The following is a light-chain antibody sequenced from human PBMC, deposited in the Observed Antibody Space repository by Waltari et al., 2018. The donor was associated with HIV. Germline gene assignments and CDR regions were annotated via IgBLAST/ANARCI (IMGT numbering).Light chain of an antibody. Sequence: QSALTQPASVSGSPGQSITISCTGTTTDTGGYNYASWFQRHPAKAPKLIIFVFSNRPSGISSRFSGSKSGNTASLTISGLQAEDEADYYCCSYTKLTTHYVLFGGGTKLTVL. CDR2: VFS. CDR1: TTDTGGYNY. J-gene: IGLJ2*01. CDR3: CSYTKLTTHYVL. V-gene: IGLV2-14*03.